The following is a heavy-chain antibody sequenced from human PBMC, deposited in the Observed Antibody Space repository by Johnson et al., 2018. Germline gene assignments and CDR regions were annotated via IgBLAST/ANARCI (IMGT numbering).Heavy chain of an antibody. CDR2: IFHSGST. CDR1: GGSISSTYW. V-gene: IGHV4-4*02. D-gene: IGHD5-18*01. Sequence: QVQLQESGPGLVKPSGTLSLTCAVSGGSISSTYWWTWVRQPPGKGLEWIGEIFHSGSTNSNPSLKSRVTISVDKSKNQFSLKLSSVTARDTAVYFWAGPIHLWSYYFDYWGQGALVTVSS. J-gene: IGHJ4*02. CDR3: AGPIHLWSYYFDY.